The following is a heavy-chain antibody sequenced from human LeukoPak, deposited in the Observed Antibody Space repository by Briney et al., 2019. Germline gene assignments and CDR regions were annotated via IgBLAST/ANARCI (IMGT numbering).Heavy chain of an antibody. CDR2: IYYSGSI. J-gene: IGHJ3*02. V-gene: IGHV4-59*01. D-gene: IGHD1/OR15-1a*01. Sequence: SETLSLTCTVSGGSISVYYWSWMRQPPGKGLEWSGYIYYSGSINYDSSLKSRVTISVDTSRNQFSLKLSSMTAADTAVYYCVRNTLGHYDAFDIWGQGTMVTVSS. CDR1: GGSISVYY. CDR3: VRNTLGHYDAFDI.